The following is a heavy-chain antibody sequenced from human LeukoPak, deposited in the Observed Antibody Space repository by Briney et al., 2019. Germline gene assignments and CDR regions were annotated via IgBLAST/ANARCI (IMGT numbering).Heavy chain of an antibody. CDR2: INHSGST. CDR1: GGSFSGYY. J-gene: IGHJ4*02. CDR3: ARDSWKIFDY. V-gene: IGHV4-34*01. D-gene: IGHD1-1*01. Sequence: PSETLSLTCAVYGGSFSGYYWSWIRQPPGKGLEWIGEINHSGSTNYNPSLKSRVTISVDTSKNQFSLKLSSVTAADTAVYYCARDSWKIFDYWGQGTLVTASS.